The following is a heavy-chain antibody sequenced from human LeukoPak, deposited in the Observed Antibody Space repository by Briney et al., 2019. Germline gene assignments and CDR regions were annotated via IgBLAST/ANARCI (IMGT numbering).Heavy chain of an antibody. D-gene: IGHD5-18*01. CDR1: GFTFSRYS. Sequence: GGSLRLSCAASGFTFSRYSMNWVRQAPGKGLEWVSSISTSSGYIHYTDSVKGRFTISRDNAKNSLYLQMNSLRAEDTAMYYCARDVGGYRYGYRPTELYWYFDLWGRGTLVTVSS. V-gene: IGHV3-21*01. CDR3: ARDVGGYRYGYRPTELYWYFDL. J-gene: IGHJ2*01. CDR2: ISTSSGYI.